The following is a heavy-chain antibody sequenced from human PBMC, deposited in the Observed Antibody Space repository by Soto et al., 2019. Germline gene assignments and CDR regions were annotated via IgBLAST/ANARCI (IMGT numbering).Heavy chain of an antibody. CDR1: GFTFSNNG. D-gene: IGHD2-15*01. CDR3: AVDLYGGRSRLDY. J-gene: IGHJ4*02. CDR2: ISSDGINK. V-gene: IGHV3-30*03. Sequence: QVQLVESGGGAVQPGRSLRLSCAASGFTFSNNGIHWVREAPGKGLEWVAVISSDGINKYYAESVKGPSTISRNNSNNTLLLQMNSMRVEDTAVYYCAVDLYGGRSRLDYWSQGTLVTVSS.